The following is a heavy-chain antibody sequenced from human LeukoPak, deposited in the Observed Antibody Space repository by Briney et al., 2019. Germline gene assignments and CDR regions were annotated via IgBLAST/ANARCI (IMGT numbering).Heavy chain of an antibody. CDR2: IRSKVYGGTT. Sequence: PGGSLRLSCTASGFSFGDYAMSWVRQGPGKGLEWVGFIRSKVYGGTTEYAASVKGRFTISRDDSKSIAYLQMNSLKTEDTGVYYCSVYCTGGSCQDWGQGTLVSVSS. J-gene: IGHJ1*01. V-gene: IGHV3-49*04. D-gene: IGHD2-15*01. CDR1: GFSFGDYA. CDR3: SVYCTGGSCQD.